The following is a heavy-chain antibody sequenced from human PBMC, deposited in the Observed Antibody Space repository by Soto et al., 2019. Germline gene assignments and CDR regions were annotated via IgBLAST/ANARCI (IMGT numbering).Heavy chain of an antibody. J-gene: IGHJ3*02. CDR2: IYYSGST. CDR3: ARLMRGVAATFRWGHRDAFDI. Sequence: SETLSLTCTVSGGSISSYYWSWIRQPPGKGLEWIGYIYYSGSTNYNPSLKSRVTISVDTSKNQFSLKLSSVTAADTAVYYCARLMRGVAATFRWGHRDAFDIWGQGTMVTVSS. D-gene: IGHD2-15*01. V-gene: IGHV4-59*08. CDR1: GGSISSYY.